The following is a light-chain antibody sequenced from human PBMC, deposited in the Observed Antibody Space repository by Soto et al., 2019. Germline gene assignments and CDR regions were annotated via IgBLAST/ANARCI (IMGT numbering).Light chain of an antibody. CDR2: RNN. Sequence: QSVLTQPPSASGTPGQRVTISCSGSSSNIGSNYVYWYQQLPGTAPKLLIYRNNQRPSGVPDRFSGSKSGTSASLAISGLRSEDAADYYCAAWDDSLSGDNYVFGTGTKVTVL. CDR3: AAWDDSLSGDNYV. V-gene: IGLV1-47*01. CDR1: SSNIGSNY. J-gene: IGLJ1*01.